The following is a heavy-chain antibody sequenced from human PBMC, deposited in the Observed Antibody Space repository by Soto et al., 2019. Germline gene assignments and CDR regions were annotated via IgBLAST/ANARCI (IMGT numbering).Heavy chain of an antibody. CDR2: ISQTGAT. V-gene: IGHV4-30-2*01. D-gene: IGHD3-10*01. J-gene: IGHJ5*02. CDR3: AXAVSPYFGTWFDP. Sequence: SETLSLTCAVSGGSITSGNSYSWAWIRQPPGRGLEWIGSISQTGATSYNPSLKSRVSVSLDKSKNQFSLRLSSVTAADMAVYYCAXAVSPYFGTWFDPWGQGTLVTVSS. CDR1: GGSITSGNSYS.